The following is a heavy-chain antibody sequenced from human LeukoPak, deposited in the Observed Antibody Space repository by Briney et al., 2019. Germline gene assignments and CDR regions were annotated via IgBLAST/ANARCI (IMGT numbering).Heavy chain of an antibody. CDR3: ARGQGVAAAQFDY. V-gene: IGHV4-34*01. D-gene: IGHD6-13*01. Sequence: SETLSLTCAVYGGSFSGYYWSWIRQPPGKGLEWIGEINHSGSTNYNPSLKSRGTISVDTSKNQFSLKVSSVPAADTAVYYCARGQGVAAAQFDYWGQGTLVTVSS. CDR2: INHSGST. CDR1: GGSFSGYY. J-gene: IGHJ4*02.